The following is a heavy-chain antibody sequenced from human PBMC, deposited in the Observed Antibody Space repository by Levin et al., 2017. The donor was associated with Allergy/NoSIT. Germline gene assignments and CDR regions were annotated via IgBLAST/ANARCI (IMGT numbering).Heavy chain of an antibody. CDR1: GFTFNTYA. V-gene: IGHV3-30*04. CDR2: ISYDGNTK. CDR3: ARDHSVTVPATLYYFDY. Sequence: PGGSLRLSCAASGFTFNTYAMHWVRQAPGKGLEWVAIISYDGNTKYYADSVKGRFTISRDNSKNTLFLQMNSLRAEDRGVYYCARDHSVTVPATLYYFDYWGQGTQVTVSS. D-gene: IGHD2/OR15-2a*01. J-gene: IGHJ4*02.